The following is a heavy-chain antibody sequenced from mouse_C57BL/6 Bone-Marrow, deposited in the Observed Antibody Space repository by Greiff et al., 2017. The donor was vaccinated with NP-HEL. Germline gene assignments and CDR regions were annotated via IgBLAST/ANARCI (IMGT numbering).Heavy chain of an antibody. Sequence: VQLQQSGPGLVAPSQSLSITCTVSGFSLTSYAISWVRQPPGKGLEWLGVIWTGGGTNYNSALTSSLSISKDNSKSQVFLKMNSLQTDDTARYYGARNEDELPYWYFDVWGTGTTVTVSS. J-gene: IGHJ1*03. V-gene: IGHV2-9-1*01. D-gene: IGHD1-1*01. CDR3: ARNEDELPYWYFDV. CDR1: GFSLTSYA. CDR2: IWTGGGT.